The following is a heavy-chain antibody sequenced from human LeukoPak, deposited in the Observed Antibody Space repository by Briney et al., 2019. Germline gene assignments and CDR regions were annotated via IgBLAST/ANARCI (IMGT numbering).Heavy chain of an antibody. J-gene: IGHJ6*02. V-gene: IGHV3-74*01. CDR3: ARNPDRNYYYYYGMDV. D-gene: IGHD3-22*01. CDR1: GFTFSAYW. Sequence: GGSLRLSCADSGFTFSAYWMHWVRQAPGKGLEGFSRINSDGGSTSYAGSVKGRFTISRDNAKNTLYLQMNSLRAEDTAVYYCARNPDRNYYYYYGMDVWGQGTTVTVSS. CDR2: INSDGGST.